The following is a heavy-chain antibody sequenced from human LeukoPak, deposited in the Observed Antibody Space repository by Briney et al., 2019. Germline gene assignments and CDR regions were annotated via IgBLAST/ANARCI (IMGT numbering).Heavy chain of an antibody. CDR3: AREVRSGYDWTFDY. Sequence: ASVKVSCKASGYTFTGYYMHWVRQAPGQGLEWMGWINPNSGGTSYAQKFQGWVTMTRDTSISTAYMELSRLRSDDTAVYYCAREVRSGYDWTFDYWGQGTLVTVSS. CDR2: INPNSGGT. D-gene: IGHD5-12*01. CDR1: GYTFTGYY. V-gene: IGHV1-2*04. J-gene: IGHJ4*02.